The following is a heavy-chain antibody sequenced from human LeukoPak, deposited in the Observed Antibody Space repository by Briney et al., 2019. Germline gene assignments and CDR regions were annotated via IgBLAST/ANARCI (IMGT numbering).Heavy chain of an antibody. CDR3: ARRAYSAAYWKHFDY. J-gene: IGHJ4*02. CDR2: IHYTGNT. CDR1: GASVRGYY. V-gene: IGHV4-59*08. Sequence: SETLSLTCTVSGASVRGYYWSWIRQPPGKGLEWIGYIHYTGNTDYNPSLTSRVTMSVDTSKNQFSLKLSSVTAADTAVYFCARRAYSAAYWKHFDYWGQGTLVTVSS. D-gene: IGHD1-1*01.